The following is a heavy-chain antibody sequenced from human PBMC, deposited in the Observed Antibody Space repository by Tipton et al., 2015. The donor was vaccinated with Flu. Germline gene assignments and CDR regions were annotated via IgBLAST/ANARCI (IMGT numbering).Heavy chain of an antibody. CDR2: VYSSGST. CDR3: ARGSGSGTYVIFDY. J-gene: IGHJ4*02. V-gene: IGHV4-4*07. CDR1: GGSISSYY. Sequence: TLSLTCTVSGGSISSYYWSWIRQPAGKGLEWIGRVYSSGSTNYSPSFESRVTMSIDTSKNQFSLKLNSVTAADTAVYYCARGSGSGTYVIFDYWGQGTQVTVSS. D-gene: IGHD3-10*01.